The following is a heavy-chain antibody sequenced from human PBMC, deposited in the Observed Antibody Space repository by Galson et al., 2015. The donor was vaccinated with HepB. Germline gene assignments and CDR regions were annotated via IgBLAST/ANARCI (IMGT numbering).Heavy chain of an antibody. CDR2: ISYDGSNK. J-gene: IGHJ4*02. V-gene: IGHV3-30*04. D-gene: IGHD3-3*01. Sequence: SLRLSCAASGFTFSSYAMHWVRQASGKGLEWVAVISYDGSNKYYADSVKGRFTISRDNSKNTLYLQMNSLRAEDTAVYYCARGGGGYDFWSGYHQYWGQGTLVTVSS. CDR3: ARGGGGYDFWSGYHQY. CDR1: GFTFSSYA.